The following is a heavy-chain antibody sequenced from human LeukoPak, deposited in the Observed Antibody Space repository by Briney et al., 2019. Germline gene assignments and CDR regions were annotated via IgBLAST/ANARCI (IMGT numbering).Heavy chain of an antibody. D-gene: IGHD6-6*01. CDR3: ARDGGYSSSPDY. Sequence: GGSLRLSCAASGFTFSSYSMNWVRQSPGKGLEWVSSITSSSSYIYYADSVKGRFTNSRDNAKNSLYLQMNSLRAEDTALYYCARDGGYSSSPDYWGQGTLVTVSS. CDR1: GFTFSSYS. V-gene: IGHV3-21*04. J-gene: IGHJ4*02. CDR2: ITSSSSYI.